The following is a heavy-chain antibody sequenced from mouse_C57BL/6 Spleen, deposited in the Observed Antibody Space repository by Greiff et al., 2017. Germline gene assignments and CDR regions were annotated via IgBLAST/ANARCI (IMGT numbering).Heavy chain of an antibody. CDR1: GYAFSSSW. CDR2: IYPGDGDT. Sequence: VQLQQSGPELVKPGASVKISCKASGYAFSSSWMNWVKQRPGKGLEWIGRIYPGDGDTNYNVKFKGKATLTADKSSSTAYMQLSSLTSEDSAVYFCARRDPGYFDYWGQGTTLTVSS. D-gene: IGHD4-1*01. CDR3: ARRDPGYFDY. J-gene: IGHJ2*01. V-gene: IGHV1-82*01.